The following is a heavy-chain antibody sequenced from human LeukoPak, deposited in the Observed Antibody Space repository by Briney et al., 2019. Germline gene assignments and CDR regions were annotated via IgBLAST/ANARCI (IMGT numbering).Heavy chain of an antibody. CDR2: IKQDGSEK. CDR3: ARERGCSGGSCYSYYFDY. V-gene: IGHV3-7*03. CDR1: EFTFSSYW. Sequence: PGGSLRLSCAASEFTFSSYWMSWVRQAPGKGLEWVANIKQDGSEKYYVDSVKGRFTISRDNAKNSLYLQVNSLRAEDTAVYYCARERGCSGGSCYSYYFDYWGQGTLVTVSS. J-gene: IGHJ4*02. D-gene: IGHD2-15*01.